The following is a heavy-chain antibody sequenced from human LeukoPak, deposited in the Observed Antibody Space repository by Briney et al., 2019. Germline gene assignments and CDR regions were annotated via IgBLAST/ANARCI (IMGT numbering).Heavy chain of an antibody. J-gene: IGHJ4*02. CDR3: AHGTMYQLDY. D-gene: IGHD2-2*01. V-gene: IGHV3-23*01. CDR1: GFSFSSDG. CDR2: ILGGAGST. Sequence: GGSLRLSCSASGFSFSSDGMSWVRQAPGKGLEWVSGILGGAGSTYYADSVKGRFTISRDNSKNTLYLQMNSLRAEDTAVYYCAHGTMYQLDYWGQGTLVTVSS.